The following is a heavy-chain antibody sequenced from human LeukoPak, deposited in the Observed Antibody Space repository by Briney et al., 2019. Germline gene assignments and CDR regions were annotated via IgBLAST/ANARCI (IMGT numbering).Heavy chain of an antibody. D-gene: IGHD2-2*01. CDR2: INHSGST. CDR3: ARLRGTLGYCSSTSCSTGDY. Sequence: PSETLSLTCTVSGGSISSYYWSWIRQPPGKGLEWIGEINHSGSTNYNPSLKSRVTISVDTSKNQFSLKLSSVTAADTAVYYCARLRGTLGYCSSTSCSTGDYWGQGTLVTVSS. J-gene: IGHJ4*02. CDR1: GGSISSYY. V-gene: IGHV4-34*01.